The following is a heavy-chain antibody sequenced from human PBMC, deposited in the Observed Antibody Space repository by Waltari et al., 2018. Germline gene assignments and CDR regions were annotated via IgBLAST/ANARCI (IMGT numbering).Heavy chain of an antibody. V-gene: IGHV1-69*13. D-gene: IGHD3-3*01. Sequence: QVQLVQSGAEVKKPGSSVKVSCKASGGTFSSYAISWVRQAPGQGLEWMGGSIPIFGTANYAQKSQGRVTITADESTRTAYMELSSLGSEDTAGYYCARETDFWIWGQGTMVTVSS. CDR1: GGTFSSYA. CDR3: ARETDFWI. J-gene: IGHJ3*02. CDR2: SIPIFGTA.